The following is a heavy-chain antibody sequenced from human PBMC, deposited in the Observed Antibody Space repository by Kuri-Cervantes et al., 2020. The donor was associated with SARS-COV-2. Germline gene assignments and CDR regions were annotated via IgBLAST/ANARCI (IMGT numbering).Heavy chain of an antibody. CDR2: IWYDGSNK. CDR3: ARDRPEVVPLYYFNS. D-gene: IGHD3-22*01. Sequence: GESLKISCAASGFTFSSYGMHWVRQAPGKGLEWVAVIWYDGSNKYYADSVKGRFTISRDNSKNTLHLQMNSLRAEDTAVYYCARDRPEVVPLYYFNSWGQGTLVTVSS. J-gene: IGHJ4*02. CDR1: GFTFSSYG. V-gene: IGHV3-33*01.